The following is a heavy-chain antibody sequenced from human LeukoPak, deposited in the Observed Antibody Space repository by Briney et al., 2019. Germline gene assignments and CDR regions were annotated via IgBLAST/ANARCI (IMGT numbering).Heavy chain of an antibody. V-gene: IGHV3-21*01. J-gene: IGHJ3*02. CDR2: ISSRSSYI. CDR3: ARDQDSSGYYYGGAFDI. D-gene: IGHD3-22*01. CDR1: GFTVSSHY. Sequence: PGGSLRLSCAASGFTVSSHYMSWVRQAPGKGLEWVSSISSRSSYIYYADSVKGRFTVSRDNAKNSLYLQMNSLRAEDTAVYYCARDQDSSGYYYGGAFDIWGQGTMVTVSS.